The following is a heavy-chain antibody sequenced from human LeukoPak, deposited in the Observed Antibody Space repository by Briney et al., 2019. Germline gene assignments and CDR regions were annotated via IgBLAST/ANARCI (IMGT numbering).Heavy chain of an antibody. Sequence: GGSLRLSCAASVFTSSSYAMSWVRQAPGKGLEWVSAISGSGSSTYNADSVKGRFTISRDNSKNTLYLQMNSLRAEDTAVYYCAKATGIAVTGTFDYWGQGTLVTVSS. V-gene: IGHV3-23*01. CDR1: VFTSSSYA. D-gene: IGHD6-19*01. J-gene: IGHJ4*02. CDR2: ISGSGSST. CDR3: AKATGIAVTGTFDY.